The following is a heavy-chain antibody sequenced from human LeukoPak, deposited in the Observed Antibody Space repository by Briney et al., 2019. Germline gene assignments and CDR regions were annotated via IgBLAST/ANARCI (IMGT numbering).Heavy chain of an antibody. J-gene: IGHJ5*02. V-gene: IGHV1-2*02. Sequence: ASVKVSCKASGYTFTGYYMHWVRQAPGQGLEWMGWINPNSGGTNYAQKFQGRVTMTRDMSTSTVYMELSSLRSEDTAVYYCARDLSSSDLTNWFDPWGQGTLVTVSS. CDR1: GYTFTGYY. CDR2: INPNSGGT. CDR3: ARDLSSSDLTNWFDP. D-gene: IGHD6-6*01.